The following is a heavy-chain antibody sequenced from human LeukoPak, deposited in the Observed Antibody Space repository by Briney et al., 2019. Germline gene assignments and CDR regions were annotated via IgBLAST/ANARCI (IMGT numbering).Heavy chain of an antibody. CDR3: AKGSYYDSSGSFYFDY. CDR2: ISGSGDIT. Sequence: GVSLRLSCAASGFTFSSYAMSWVRQAPGKGLEWVSGISGSGDITYYADSVKGRFTISRDNSKNTLYVQVNSLGTEDTAAYYCAKGSYYDSSGSFYFDYWGQGTLVTVSS. D-gene: IGHD3-22*01. J-gene: IGHJ4*02. V-gene: IGHV3-23*01. CDR1: GFTFSSYA.